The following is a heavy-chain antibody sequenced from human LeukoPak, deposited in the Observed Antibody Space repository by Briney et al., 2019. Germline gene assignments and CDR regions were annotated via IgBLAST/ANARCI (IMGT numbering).Heavy chain of an antibody. V-gene: IGHV3-15*01. CDR1: GFTFRNAW. CDR2: IQSKIDGGAA. CDR3: STDRRRGWLQYFQY. Sequence: GGSPRLSCAVSGFTFRNAWMSWVRQAPGKGLEWLGRIQSKIDGGAADYAAPVKGRFTISRDDSKNTLYLQMNSLKTEDTAVYYCSTDRRRGWLQYFQYWGQGTLVTVSS. J-gene: IGHJ1*01. D-gene: IGHD6-19*01.